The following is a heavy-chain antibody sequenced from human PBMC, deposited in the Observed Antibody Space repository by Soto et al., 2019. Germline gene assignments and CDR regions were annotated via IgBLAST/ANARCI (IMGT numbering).Heavy chain of an antibody. CDR2: IIPVFGSP. CDR1: GGTFSKDA. D-gene: IGHD5-18*01. Sequence: QVQLVQSGAEVKKPGSSVKVSCKTSGGTFSKDAINWVRQAPVQVLEWMGLIIPVFGSPIYAQKFQGRITSTADESTSTAFMDLSSLRSEDTAVYYCTRVLGYTCEAGKTRYYAMDVWGQGTTGAVSS. V-gene: IGHV1-69*01. CDR3: TRVLGYTCEAGKTRYYAMDV. J-gene: IGHJ6*02.